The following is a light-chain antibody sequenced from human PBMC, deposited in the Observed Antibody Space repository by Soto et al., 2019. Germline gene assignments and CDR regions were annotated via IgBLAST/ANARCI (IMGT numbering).Light chain of an antibody. CDR2: DAS. V-gene: IGKV1-33*01. Sequence: DIQMTQSPSSLSASVGDRVTITCQASQDISNYLNWYQQKPGKAPKLLIYDASNLETEVPSRFSGSGSGTDFTCTISSLQPEDIATYYCQQYDNLPYTFGQGTKLEIK. J-gene: IGKJ2*01. CDR1: QDISNY. CDR3: QQYDNLPYT.